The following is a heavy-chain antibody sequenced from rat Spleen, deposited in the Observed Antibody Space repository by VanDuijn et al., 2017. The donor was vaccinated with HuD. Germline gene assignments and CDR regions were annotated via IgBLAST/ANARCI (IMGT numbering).Heavy chain of an antibody. CDR3: ARRHYGYTDDFDY. CDR2: ISYDGGST. D-gene: IGHD1-9*01. J-gene: IGHJ2*01. CDR1: GFTFSDYY. V-gene: IGHV5-20*01. Sequence: EVHLVESGGGLVQPGRSLKLSCAASGFTFSDYYMAWVRQAPTKGLEWVASISYDGGSTYYRDSVKGRVTISRDNAKSTLSLQMDSLRSEDTATYYSARRHYGYTDDFDYWGQGVMVTVSS.